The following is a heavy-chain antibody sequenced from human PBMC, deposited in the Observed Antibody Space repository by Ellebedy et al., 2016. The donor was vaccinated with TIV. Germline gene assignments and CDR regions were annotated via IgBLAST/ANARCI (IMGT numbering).Heavy chain of an antibody. D-gene: IGHD1-26*01. J-gene: IGHJ3*02. CDR2: ISYDGSNK. Sequence: GESLKISXSASGFTFSSYAMHWVRQAPGKGLEWVAVISYDGSNKYYADSVKGRFTISRDNSKNTLYLQMNSLRAEDTAVYYCARDTHKWELGDGAFDIWGQGTMVTVSS. CDR3: ARDTHKWELGDGAFDI. CDR1: GFTFSSYA. V-gene: IGHV3-30-3*01.